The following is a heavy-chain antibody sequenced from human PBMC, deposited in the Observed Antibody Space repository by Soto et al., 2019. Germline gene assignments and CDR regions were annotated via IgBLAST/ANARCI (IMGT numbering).Heavy chain of an antibody. CDR2: INPSGGST. CDR3: ARGICSGGSCYPNFDY. CDR1: GYTFTSYY. V-gene: IGHV1-46*01. D-gene: IGHD2-15*01. Sequence: QVQLVQSGAEVKKPGASVKVSCKASGYTFTSYYMHWVRQAPGQGLEWVGIINPSGGSTSYAQKFQGRVTMTRDTSTSTVYMELSSLRSEDTAVYYCARGICSGGSCYPNFDYWGQGTLVTVSS. J-gene: IGHJ4*02.